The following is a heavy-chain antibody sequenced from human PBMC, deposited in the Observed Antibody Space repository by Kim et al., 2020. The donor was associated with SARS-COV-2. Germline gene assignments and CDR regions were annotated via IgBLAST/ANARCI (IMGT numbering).Heavy chain of an antibody. CDR3: AHRTIQLFDY. V-gene: IGHV2-5*01. D-gene: IGHD2-21*01. CDR2: IYWSDER. CDR1: GFSLSTSGVG. Sequence: SGPTLVNPTETLTLTCTFSGFSLSTSGVGVGWIRQPPGKALEWLAIIYWSDERHHSPSLNSRLTITKDTSKNQVFLTMTNMDPVDTATYYCAHRTIQLFDYWGQGTLVTVSS. J-gene: IGHJ4*02.